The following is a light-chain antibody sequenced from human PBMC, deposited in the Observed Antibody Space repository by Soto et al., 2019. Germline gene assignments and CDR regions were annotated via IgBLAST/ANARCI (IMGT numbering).Light chain of an antibody. V-gene: IGKV3D-20*02. CDR1: QSVRGNY. CDR2: GAS. Sequence: EIVLTQSPATLSLSPGESVTLSCGASQSVRGNYLAWYQQRPGLAPRLLFFGASIRATGIPDRFSGSGSGTDFTLTISSLEPEDFAVYYCQKRSNWPITCGQGTRLEIK. J-gene: IGKJ5*01. CDR3: QKRSNWPIT.